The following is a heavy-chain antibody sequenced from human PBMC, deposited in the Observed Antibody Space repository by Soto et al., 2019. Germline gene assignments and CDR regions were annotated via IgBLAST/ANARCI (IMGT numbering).Heavy chain of an antibody. V-gene: IGHV3-23*01. Sequence: PGGSLRLSCAASGFTFSSYAMSWVRQAPGKGLEWVSAISGSGGSTYYADSVKGRFTISRDNSKNTLYLQMNSLRAEDTAVYYCAKDSGGILTFYYLPYYYYYMDFWGKGLTVTVSS. J-gene: IGHJ6*03. D-gene: IGHD3-9*01. CDR3: AKDSGGILTFYYLPYYYYYMDF. CDR1: GFTFSSYA. CDR2: ISGSGGST.